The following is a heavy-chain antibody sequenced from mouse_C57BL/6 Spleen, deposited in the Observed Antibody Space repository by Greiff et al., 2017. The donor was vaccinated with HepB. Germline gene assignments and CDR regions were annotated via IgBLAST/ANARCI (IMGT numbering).Heavy chain of an antibody. CDR2: IDPSDSYT. CDR1: GYTFTSYW. V-gene: IGHV1-50*01. CDR3: ARKRLYAMDY. Sequence: QVQLKQPGAELVKPGASVKLSCKASGYTFTSYWMQWVKQRPGQGLEWIGEIDPSDSYTNYNQKFKGKATLTVDTSSSTAYMQLSSLTSEDSAVYYCARKRLYAMDYWGQGTSVTVSS. J-gene: IGHJ4*01. D-gene: IGHD2-12*01.